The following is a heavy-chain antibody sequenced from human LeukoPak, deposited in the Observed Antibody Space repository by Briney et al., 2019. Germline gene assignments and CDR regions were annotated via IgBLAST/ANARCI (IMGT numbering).Heavy chain of an antibody. CDR2: ISGYNGNT. Sequence: GASVKVSCKPSGYTFTSNGISWVRQAPGQGLEWMGWISGYNGNTNYVQNLQGRVTMTTDTSTSTAYMELRSLRSDDTAVYYCARERRYCSGGSCYTPSGGMDVWGQGTTVTVSS. CDR3: ARERRYCSGGSCYTPSGGMDV. D-gene: IGHD2-15*01. V-gene: IGHV1-18*01. J-gene: IGHJ6*02. CDR1: GYTFTSNG.